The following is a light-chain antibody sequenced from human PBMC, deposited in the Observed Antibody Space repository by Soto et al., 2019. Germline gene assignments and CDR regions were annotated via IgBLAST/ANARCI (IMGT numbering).Light chain of an antibody. CDR3: SSHTSTNTRV. CDR1: SSDVGGYNY. V-gene: IGLV2-14*01. CDR2: EVS. J-gene: IGLJ1*01. Sequence: QSVLTQPASVSGSPGQSITISCTGTSSDVGGYNYVSWYQQHPGKAPKLMIYEVSNRSSGVSNRFSGSKSGNTASLTISGLQAEDEADYYCSSHTSTNTRVFGTGTKVTVL.